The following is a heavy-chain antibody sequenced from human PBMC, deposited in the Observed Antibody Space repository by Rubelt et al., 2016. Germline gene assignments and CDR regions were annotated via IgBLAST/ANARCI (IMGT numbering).Heavy chain of an antibody. V-gene: IGHV4-34*01. D-gene: IGHD2-2*01. CDR1: GGSFSGYF. Sequence: QVQLQQWGAGLLKPSETLSLTCGVYGGSFSGYFWSWIRQSPGTGLEWIGEITHSGSTTYNPSLKSRVTISVDTSKDQFSLKVTSVPPAETAWYYLARNRASDPTAVFDYWGQGTLVTVSS. CDR2: ITHSGST. CDR3: ARNRASDPTAVFDY. J-gene: IGHJ4*02.